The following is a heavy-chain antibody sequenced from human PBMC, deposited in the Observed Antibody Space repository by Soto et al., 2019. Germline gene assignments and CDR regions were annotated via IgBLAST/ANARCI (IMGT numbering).Heavy chain of an antibody. J-gene: IGHJ6*02. CDR1: GFTFNNYW. V-gene: IGHV3-7*04. CDR2: IKGDGADK. D-gene: IGHD1-1*01. Sequence: EVQLVESGGGLVQPGGSLRLSCLASGFTFNNYWMTWVRQAPGKGLEWVAEIKGDGADKDYADSVKGRFTISRDNTKNSLFLRMISLTVEDVAQYYCVGDARSSWNDLHDYGMDVWGQGTTVTVSS. CDR3: VGDARSSWNDLHDYGMDV.